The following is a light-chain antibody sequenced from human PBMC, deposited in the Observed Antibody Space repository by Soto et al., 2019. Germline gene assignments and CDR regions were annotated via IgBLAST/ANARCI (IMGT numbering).Light chain of an antibody. Sequence: EIVLTQSPGTLSLSPGERATLSCRASQSVSSSYLAWYQQKPGQAPRLLIYGASSRATGIPDRFSGSGSGTDFTLTITRLEPKDLAEYYCQQYGSSPITSGQGTRLEIK. CDR3: QQYGSSPIT. J-gene: IGKJ5*01. CDR2: GAS. V-gene: IGKV3-20*01. CDR1: QSVSSSY.